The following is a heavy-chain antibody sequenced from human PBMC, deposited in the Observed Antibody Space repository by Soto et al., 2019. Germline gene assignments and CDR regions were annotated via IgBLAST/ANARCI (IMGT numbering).Heavy chain of an antibody. Sequence: VQRLESGGGLVQPGGSLSLSCAASGFTFSSYAMRWVRQAPGKGLEWVSAISGSGGSTYYADSVKGRFTISRDNSKNTLYLQMNSLRAEDTAVYYCARRGSGSYYDYWGQGTLVTVSS. J-gene: IGHJ4*02. CDR1: GFTFSSYA. V-gene: IGHV3-23*01. CDR3: ARRGSGSYYDY. D-gene: IGHD1-26*01. CDR2: ISGSGGST.